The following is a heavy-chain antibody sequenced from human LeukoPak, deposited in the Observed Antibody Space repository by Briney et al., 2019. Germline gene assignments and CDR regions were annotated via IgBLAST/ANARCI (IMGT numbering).Heavy chain of an antibody. CDR1: GFTFSSYG. CDR3: AKSSSWSPTSDY. CDR2: ISYDGSNK. D-gene: IGHD6-13*01. Sequence: GGSLRLSCAASGFTFSSYGMHWVRQAPGKGLEWVAVISYDGSNKYYADSVKGRFTISRDNSKNTLYLQMNSLRAEDTAVYYCAKSSSWSPTSDYWGQGTLVTVSS. V-gene: IGHV3-30*18. J-gene: IGHJ4*02.